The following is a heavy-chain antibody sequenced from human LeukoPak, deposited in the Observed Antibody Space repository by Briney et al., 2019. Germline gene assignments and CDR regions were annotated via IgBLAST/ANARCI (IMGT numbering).Heavy chain of an antibody. Sequence: GASVKVSCKVSGYTLTELSMHWVRQAPGKGLEWMGGFDPEDGETIYAQKFQGRVTMTEDTSTDTAYMELSSLRSEDTAVYYCATAGFGGVIADAFDIWGQGTMVTVSS. J-gene: IGHJ3*02. CDR3: ATAGFGGVIADAFDI. CDR2: FDPEDGET. V-gene: IGHV1-24*01. D-gene: IGHD3-16*02. CDR1: GYTLTELS.